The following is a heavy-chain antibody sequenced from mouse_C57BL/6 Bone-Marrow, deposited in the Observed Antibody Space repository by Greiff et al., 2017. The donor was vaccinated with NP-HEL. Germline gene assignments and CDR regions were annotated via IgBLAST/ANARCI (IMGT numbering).Heavy chain of an antibody. CDR1: GYTFTSYG. CDR2: IYPRSGNT. CDR3: ARTVNYDAMDY. V-gene: IGHV1-81*01. Sequence: VKLMESGAELARPGASVKLSCKASGYTFTSYGISWVKQRTGQGLEWIGEIYPRSGNTYYNEKFKGKATLTADKSSSTAYMELRSLTSEDSAVYFCARTVNYDAMDYWGQGTSVTVSS. J-gene: IGHJ4*01.